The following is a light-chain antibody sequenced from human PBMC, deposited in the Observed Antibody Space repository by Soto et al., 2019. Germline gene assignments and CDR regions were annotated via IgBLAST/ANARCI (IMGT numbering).Light chain of an antibody. CDR1: QSISSY. Sequence: DIQMTQSPSSLSASVGDRVTITCLASQSISSYLNWYRQKPGKAPKLLIYAASSLQSGVPSRFSGSGSGTDFTLTISSLQPEDFATYYCQQSYSTPITFGQGTRLEI. CDR2: AAS. J-gene: IGKJ5*01. V-gene: IGKV1-39*01. CDR3: QQSYSTPIT.